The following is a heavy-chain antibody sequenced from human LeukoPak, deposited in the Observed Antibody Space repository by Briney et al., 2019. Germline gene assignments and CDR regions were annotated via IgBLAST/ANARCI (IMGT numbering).Heavy chain of an antibody. CDR2: IWYDGSNK. CDR1: GFTFSSYG. Sequence: GGSLRLSCAASGFTFSSYGMHWVRQAPGKGLEWVAVIWYDGSNKYYADSVKGRFTISRDNSKNTLYLQMNSLRAEDTAVCYCARGRGTYYYDSSGYLLDYWGQGTLVTVSS. J-gene: IGHJ4*02. V-gene: IGHV3-33*01. CDR3: ARGRGTYYYDSSGYLLDY. D-gene: IGHD3-22*01.